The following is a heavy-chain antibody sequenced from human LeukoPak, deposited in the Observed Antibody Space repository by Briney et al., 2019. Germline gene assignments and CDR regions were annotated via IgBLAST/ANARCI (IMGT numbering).Heavy chain of an antibody. D-gene: IGHD3-16*01. V-gene: IGHV3-48*03. CDR1: GFTFSSYE. CDR3: AKDRDDYVWGSYLGAFDI. Sequence: GGSLRLSCAASGFTFSSYEMNWVRQAPGKGLEWVSYISSSGSTIYYADSVKGRFTISRDNAKNSLYLQMNSLRAEDTAVFYCAKDRDDYVWGSYLGAFDIWGQGTMVTVSS. J-gene: IGHJ3*02. CDR2: ISSSGSTI.